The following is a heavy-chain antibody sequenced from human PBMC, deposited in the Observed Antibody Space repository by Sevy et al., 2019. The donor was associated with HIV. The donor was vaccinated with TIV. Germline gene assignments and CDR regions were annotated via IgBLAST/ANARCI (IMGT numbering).Heavy chain of an antibody. CDR3: ARDLPPSATTVAHFDY. CDR1: GFSLSSYE. V-gene: IGHV3-48*03. D-gene: IGHD4-17*01. CDR2: ISNSGTTI. Sequence: GGSLRLSCAASGFSLSSYEMNWVRQAPGKGLEWVSYISNSGTTISYSYSVRGRFSISRDNARNSLYLQMNSLRAEDTAVYYCARDLPPSATTVAHFDYWGQGTLVTVSS. J-gene: IGHJ4*02.